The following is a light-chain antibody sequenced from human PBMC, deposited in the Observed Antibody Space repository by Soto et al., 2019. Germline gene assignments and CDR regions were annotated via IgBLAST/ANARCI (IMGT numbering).Light chain of an antibody. J-gene: IGKJ1*01. V-gene: IGKV1-39*01. CDR1: QSISSY. CDR3: QQSYSTPRT. CDR2: AAS. Sequence: DIQMTQSPSSLSASVGDRVTITCRASQSISSYLNWYQQKPGKAPKLLIYAASSLQSGVPSRFNGSGSGTDFTLTISSLQPEDFATDDCQQSYSTPRTFGQGTKVDIK.